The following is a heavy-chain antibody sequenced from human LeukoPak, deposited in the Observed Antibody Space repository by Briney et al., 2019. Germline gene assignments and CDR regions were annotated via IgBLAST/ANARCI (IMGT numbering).Heavy chain of an antibody. CDR3: ARGGGYSSGWYDTYFDY. V-gene: IGHV1-2*02. Sequence: ASVKVSCKASGYTFTGYYMHWVRQAPGQGLEWMGWINPNSGGTNYAQKFQGRVTMTRDTSISTAYMELSRLRSDDTAVYYCARGGGYSSGWYDTYFDYWGQGTLVTVSS. J-gene: IGHJ4*02. CDR2: INPNSGGT. D-gene: IGHD6-19*01. CDR1: GYTFTGYY.